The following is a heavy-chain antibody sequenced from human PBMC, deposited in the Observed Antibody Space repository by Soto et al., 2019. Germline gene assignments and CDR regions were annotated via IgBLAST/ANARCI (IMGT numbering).Heavy chain of an antibody. CDR3: ARRYGWSAFDI. CDR1: GGSISSYY. J-gene: IGHJ3*02. Sequence: QVQLQESGPGLVKPSETLSLTCTVSGGSISSYYWSWIRQPPGKGLEWIGDIYYSGSTNYNPSLKSRVTISVDTSKNQFSLKLSSVTAADTAVYYCARRYGWSAFDIWGQGTMVTVSS. CDR2: IYYSGST. V-gene: IGHV4-59*08. D-gene: IGHD3-10*01.